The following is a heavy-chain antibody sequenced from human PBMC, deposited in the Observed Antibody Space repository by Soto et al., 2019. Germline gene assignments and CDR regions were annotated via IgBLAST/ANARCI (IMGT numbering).Heavy chain of an antibody. CDR1: GVIVNSNY. D-gene: IGHD1-26*01. V-gene: IGHV3-53*01. CDR2: IYRGGST. Sequence: EVQLIESGGGFIQPGGSLRLSCVASGVIVNSNYMSWVRQVPGKGLEWVSIIYRGGSTNYADSVQGRFTISRDNSDNTLYLQLHSLKVDDTAIYYCARGGLVGATLLGTFDSWGPGTLVVVSS. J-gene: IGHJ4*03. CDR3: ARGGLVGATLLGTFDS.